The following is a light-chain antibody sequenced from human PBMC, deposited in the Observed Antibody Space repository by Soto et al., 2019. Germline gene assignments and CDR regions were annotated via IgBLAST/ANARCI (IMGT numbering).Light chain of an antibody. J-gene: IGKJ2*01. CDR3: QQYNSYLYT. V-gene: IGKV1-5*01. CDR1: QSISSW. Sequence: DIQMTQSPSTLSASVGDRVTITCRASQSISSWLAWYQQKPGKAPKLLIYDASSLESGVPSRFSGSGSGTEFTLTISSLQPDDFATYCCQQYNSYLYTCGQGTKLEIK. CDR2: DAS.